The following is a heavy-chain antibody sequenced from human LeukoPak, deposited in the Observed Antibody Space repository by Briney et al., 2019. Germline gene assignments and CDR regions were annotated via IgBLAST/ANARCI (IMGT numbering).Heavy chain of an antibody. V-gene: IGHV3-21*01. J-gene: IGHJ4*02. CDR1: GFTFSSYS. D-gene: IGHD3-10*01. Sequence: GGSLRLSCAASGFTFSSYSMNWVRQAPGQGLEWVSSISSSSSYIYYADSVKGRFTISRDNAKNSLYLQMNSLRAEDTAVYYCAREYDYYGSGSYHPFDYWGQGTLVTVSS. CDR3: AREYDYYGSGSYHPFDY. CDR2: ISSSSSYI.